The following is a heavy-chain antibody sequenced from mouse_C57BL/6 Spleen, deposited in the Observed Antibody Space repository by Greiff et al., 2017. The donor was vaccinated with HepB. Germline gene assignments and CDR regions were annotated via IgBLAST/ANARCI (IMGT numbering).Heavy chain of an antibody. D-gene: IGHD2-3*01. CDR1: GYTFTDYN. CDR2: INPNNGGT. J-gene: IGHJ4*01. V-gene: IGHV1-22*01. CDR3: ARDGYYDYAMDY. Sequence: VHVKQSGPELVKPGASVKMSCKASGYTFTDYNMHWVKQSHGKSLEWIGYINPNNGGTSYNQKFKGKATLTVNKSSSTAYMELRSLTSEDSAVYYCARDGYYDYAMDYWGQGTSVTVSS.